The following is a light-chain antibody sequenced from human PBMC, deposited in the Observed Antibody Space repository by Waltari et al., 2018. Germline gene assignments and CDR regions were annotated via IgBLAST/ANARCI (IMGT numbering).Light chain of an antibody. J-gene: IGLJ2*01. CDR2: EVG. V-gene: IGLV2-23*02. Sequence: QSALTQPASVSGSPGQSITISCTGSSSDVGSYNLVSWYQQYPGKAPKLMIYEVGRRPAGVSNRFSGSKSGNTASLTISGLQAEDEADYYCCSYAGSSIVIFGGGTTLTVL. CDR1: SSDVGSYNL. CDR3: CSYAGSSIVI.